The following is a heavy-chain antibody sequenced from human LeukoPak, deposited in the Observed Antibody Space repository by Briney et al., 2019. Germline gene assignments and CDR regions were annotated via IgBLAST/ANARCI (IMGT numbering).Heavy chain of an antibody. D-gene: IGHD3-22*01. V-gene: IGHV4-34*01. CDR1: GGSFSGYY. J-gene: IGHJ4*02. Sequence: SETLSLTCAVYGGSFSGYYWSWIRQPPGKGLEWIGEINHSGSTNYNPSLKSRVTISVDTSKNQFSLKLRSVTAADTAVYYCASTRDSSGYELDYWGQGTLVTVSS. CDR3: ASTRDSSGYELDY. CDR2: INHSGST.